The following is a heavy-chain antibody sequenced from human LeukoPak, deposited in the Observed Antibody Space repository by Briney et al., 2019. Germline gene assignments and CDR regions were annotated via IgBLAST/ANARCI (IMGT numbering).Heavy chain of an antibody. D-gene: IGHD1-26*01. CDR2: IYYSGST. CDR1: GGSISSYY. J-gene: IGHJ4*02. CDR3: ARVLSGSYHY. V-gene: IGHV4-59*01. Sequence: PETLSLTCTVSGGSISSYYWSWIRQPPGKGLEWIGYIYYSGSTNYNPSLKSRVTISVDTSKNQFSLKLSSVTAADTAVYYCARVLSGSYHYWGQGNLVTVSS.